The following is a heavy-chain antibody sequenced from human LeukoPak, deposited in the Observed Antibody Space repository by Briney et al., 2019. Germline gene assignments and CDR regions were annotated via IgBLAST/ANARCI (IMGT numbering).Heavy chain of an antibody. J-gene: IGHJ4*02. Sequence: GGSLRLSCAASGFTFSTYWMNWVRQAPGKGLEWVAFIRYDGSNKYYADSVKGRFTISRDNSKNTLYLQMNSLRAEDTAVYYCAKINTAMVTFPDYWGQGTLVTVSS. CDR2: IRYDGSNK. D-gene: IGHD5-18*01. CDR1: GFTFSTYW. CDR3: AKINTAMVTFPDY. V-gene: IGHV3-30*02.